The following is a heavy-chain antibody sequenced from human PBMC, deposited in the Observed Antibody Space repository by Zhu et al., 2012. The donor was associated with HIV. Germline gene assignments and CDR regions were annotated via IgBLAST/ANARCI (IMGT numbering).Heavy chain of an antibody. CDR2: IYYSGST. J-gene: IGHJ3*02. CDR3: ARFVVRGVMDAFDI. Sequence: QVQLQESGPGLVKPSETLSLTCTVSGGSISSSSYYWGWIRQPPGKGLEWIGSIYYSGSTYYNPSLKSRVTISVDTSKNQFSLKLSSVTAADTAVYYCARFVVRGVMDAFDIWGQGTMVTVSS. D-gene: IGHD3-10*01. CDR1: GGSISSSSYY. V-gene: IGHV4-39*01.